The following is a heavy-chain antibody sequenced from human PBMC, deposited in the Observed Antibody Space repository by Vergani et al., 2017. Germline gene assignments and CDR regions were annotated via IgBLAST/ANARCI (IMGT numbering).Heavy chain of an antibody. CDR1: GFTFDDYA. Sequence: EVQLVESGGGVVQPGGSLRLSCAASGFTFDDYAMHWVRQVPGKGLEWGSLISWDGGSTYYADSVNGRFTISRDNSKNSLYLQMNSLRTEDTAVYYCAKDLGIGDYYYGMDVWGQGTTVTVSS. J-gene: IGHJ6*02. D-gene: IGHD7-27*01. CDR2: ISWDGGST. CDR3: AKDLGIGDYYYGMDV. V-gene: IGHV3-43*02.